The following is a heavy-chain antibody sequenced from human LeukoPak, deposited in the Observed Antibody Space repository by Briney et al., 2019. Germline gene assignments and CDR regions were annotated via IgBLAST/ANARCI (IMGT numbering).Heavy chain of an antibody. V-gene: IGHV4-39*01. Sequence: SETLSLTCTVSGGSISSSSYYWGWIRQPPGKGLEWIGSIYYSGSTYYNPSLKSRVTISVDTSKNQFSLKLSSVTAADTAVYYCARRLLWFGESNDAFDIWGQGTMVTVSS. CDR3: ARRLLWFGESNDAFDI. D-gene: IGHD3-10*01. CDR2: IYYSGST. CDR1: GGSISSSSYY. J-gene: IGHJ3*02.